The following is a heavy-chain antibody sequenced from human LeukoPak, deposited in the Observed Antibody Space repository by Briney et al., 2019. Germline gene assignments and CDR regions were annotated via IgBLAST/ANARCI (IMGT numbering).Heavy chain of an antibody. CDR2: INPNSGGT. V-gene: IGHV1-2*02. Sequence: ASVKVSCKASGYTFTSYGISWVRQAPGQGLEWMGWINPNSGGTNYAQKFQGRVTMTRDTSISTAYMELSRLRSDDTAVYYCAIPPIRQYYYDSSGYYGYWGQGALVTVSS. CDR1: GYTFTSYG. D-gene: IGHD3-22*01. J-gene: IGHJ4*02. CDR3: AIPPIRQYYYDSSGYYGY.